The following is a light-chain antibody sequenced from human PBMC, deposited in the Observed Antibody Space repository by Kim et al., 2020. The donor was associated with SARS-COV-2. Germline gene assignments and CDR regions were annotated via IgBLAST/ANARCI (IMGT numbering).Light chain of an antibody. J-gene: IGKJ5*01. CDR3: QQRYNWPPIT. V-gene: IGKV3-11*01. CDR2: HAS. Sequence: APGERATLSSRASQSVSTYLAWYQQKPGQAPRLLIYHASNRATGISDRFSGSGSGTDFTLTISSLEPEDFAVYYCQQRYNWPPITFGQGTRLEIK. CDR1: QSVSTY.